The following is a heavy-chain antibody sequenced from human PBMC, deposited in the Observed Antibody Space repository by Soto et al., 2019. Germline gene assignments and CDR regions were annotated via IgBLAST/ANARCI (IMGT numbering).Heavy chain of an antibody. CDR1: GGTFSSYA. CDR2: IIPAVGTA. CDR3: ARLGQGFFDY. Sequence: QVQLVQSGAEVTKLGSSVKVSCKASGGTFSSYAISWVRQAPGQGLEWMGSIIPAVGTADYAQKFQGRVTITADESARTAYMEVSSLTSEDTAVYYCARLGQGFFDYWGQGTLVTVSS. V-gene: IGHV1-69*18. D-gene: IGHD7-27*01. J-gene: IGHJ4*02.